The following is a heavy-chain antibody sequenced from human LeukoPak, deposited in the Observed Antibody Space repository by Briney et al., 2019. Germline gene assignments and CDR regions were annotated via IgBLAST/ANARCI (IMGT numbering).Heavy chain of an antibody. D-gene: IGHD6-19*01. V-gene: IGHV3-23*01. CDR2: ISGSGGST. Sequence: AISGSGGSTYYADSVKGRFTISRDNSKNTLYLQMNSLRAEDTAVYYCAKGPSLNMADTFDYWGQGTLVTVSS. CDR3: AKGPSLNMADTFDY. J-gene: IGHJ4*02.